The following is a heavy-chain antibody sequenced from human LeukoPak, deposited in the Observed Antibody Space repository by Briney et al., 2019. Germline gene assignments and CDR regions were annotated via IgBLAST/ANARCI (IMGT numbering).Heavy chain of an antibody. CDR1: GFTFSSYS. D-gene: IGHD5-18*01. Sequence: GGSLRLSCAATGFTFSSYSMNWVRQAPGKGLEWVSSISSSSSYIYHADSVQGRFTISRDNVKNSLYLQMNSLRAEDTAVYYCAREDRYGHGAFEYWGQGTLVTVSS. J-gene: IGHJ4*02. V-gene: IGHV3-21*01. CDR2: ISSSSSYI. CDR3: AREDRYGHGAFEY.